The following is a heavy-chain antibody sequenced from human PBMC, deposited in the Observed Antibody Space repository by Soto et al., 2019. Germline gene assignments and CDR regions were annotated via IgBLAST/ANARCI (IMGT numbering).Heavy chain of an antibody. V-gene: IGHV4-31*03. J-gene: IGHJ4*02. Sequence: SETLSLTCTVSGGSISSGGYYWSWIRQHPGKGLEWIGYIYYSGSTYYNPSLKSRVTISVDTSKNQFSLKLSSVTAADTAVYYCARVSIYGDYGGGFLEYWGQGTLVTVSS. CDR2: IYYSGST. CDR1: GGSISSGGYY. CDR3: ARVSIYGDYGGGFLEY. D-gene: IGHD4-17*01.